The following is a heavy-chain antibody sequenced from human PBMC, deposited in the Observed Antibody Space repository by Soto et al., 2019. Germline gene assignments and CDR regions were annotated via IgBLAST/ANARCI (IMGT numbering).Heavy chain of an antibody. D-gene: IGHD2-15*01. Sequence: GGSLRLSCAASGFTFDDYAMHWVRQAPGKGLEWVSGISWNSGRIGYAHSVKGRFTISRDNAKNSLYLQMNSLRAEDTALYYCAKDGGYCSGGSCYSYYYYYYMDVWGKGTTVTVSS. V-gene: IGHV3-9*01. CDR3: AKDGGYCSGGSCYSYYYYYYMDV. CDR2: ISWNSGRI. J-gene: IGHJ6*03. CDR1: GFTFDDYA.